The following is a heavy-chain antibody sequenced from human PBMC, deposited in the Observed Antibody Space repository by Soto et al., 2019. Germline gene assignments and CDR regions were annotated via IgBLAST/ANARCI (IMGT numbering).Heavy chain of an antibody. CDR3: VRGRTSYFY. J-gene: IGHJ1*01. D-gene: IGHD3-10*01. CDR2: ITDSGGST. Sequence: LRLSCAASGFTFTNYAMSWVRQAPGKGLECVSSITDSGGSTYYADSVKGRFTISRDNSRSTLYLQVNSLRAEDTAVYYCVRGRTSYFYWGQGILVTVSS. V-gene: IGHV3-23*01. CDR1: GFTFTNYA.